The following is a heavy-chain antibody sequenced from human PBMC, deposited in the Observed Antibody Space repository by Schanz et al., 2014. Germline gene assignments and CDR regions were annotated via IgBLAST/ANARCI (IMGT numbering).Heavy chain of an antibody. D-gene: IGHD2-15*01. CDR2: ISYDGRNK. V-gene: IGHV3-30-3*01. CDR1: GFTFSSYA. CDR3: AKGMGYCSGGTCYDYYYYGLDV. Sequence: QVQLVESGGGVVQPGRSLRLSCAASGFTFSSYAMHWVRQAPGKGLEWVAVISYDGRNKYYADSVKGRFTISRDNSENTLYLQMNSLSADDTAVFYCAKGMGYCSGGTCYDYYYYGLDVWGQGTTVTASS. J-gene: IGHJ6*02.